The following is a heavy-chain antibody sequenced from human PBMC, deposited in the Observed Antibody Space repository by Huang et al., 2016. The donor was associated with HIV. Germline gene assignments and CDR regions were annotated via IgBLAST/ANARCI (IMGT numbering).Heavy chain of an antibody. Sequence: QEQLVESGGGVVQPGGSLRLSCATSGFSFSHYGMHWVRQGAGKGLGGVAFIRFDGGNKHYADSAKGRFTISRDNSKKMLFLEMNSLRGDDTAFYYCATDLGGYSFDYWGQGALVSVSS. CDR2: IRFDGGNK. CDR1: GFSFSHYG. J-gene: IGHJ4*02. V-gene: IGHV3-30*02. CDR3: ATDLGGYSFDY. D-gene: IGHD2-21*02.